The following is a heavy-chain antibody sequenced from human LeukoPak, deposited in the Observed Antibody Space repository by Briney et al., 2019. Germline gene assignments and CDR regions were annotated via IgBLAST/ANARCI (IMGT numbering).Heavy chain of an antibody. V-gene: IGHV4-38-2*02. CDR1: GYSISSGYY. J-gene: IGHJ5*02. D-gene: IGHD6-13*01. CDR3: ARGGDSGSVGWFDP. CDR2: IYHSGRT. Sequence: PSETLSLTCTVSGYSISSGYYWGWIRQPPGKGLEWIGSIYHSGRTYYNPSLKSRVTISVDTSKNQFSLKLSSVTAADTAVYYCARGGDSGSVGWFDPWGQGTLVTVSS.